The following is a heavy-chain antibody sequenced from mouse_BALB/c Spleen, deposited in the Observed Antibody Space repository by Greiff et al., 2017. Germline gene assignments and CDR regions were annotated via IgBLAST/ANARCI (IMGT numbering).Heavy chain of an antibody. CDR3: ARSDYGSSYWFAY. Sequence: QVQLKQSGPELVKPGASVRISCKASGYTFTSYYIHWVKQRPGQGLEWIGWIYPGNVNTKYNEKFKGKATLTADKSSSTAYMQLSSLTSEDSAVYFCARSDYGSSYWFAYWGQGTLVTVSA. J-gene: IGHJ3*01. D-gene: IGHD1-1*01. CDR2: IYPGNVNT. V-gene: IGHV1S56*01. CDR1: GYTFTSYY.